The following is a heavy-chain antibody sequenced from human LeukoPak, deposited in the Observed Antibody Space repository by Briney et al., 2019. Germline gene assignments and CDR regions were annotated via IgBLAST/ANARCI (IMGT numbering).Heavy chain of an antibody. CDR3: ARSGELPKFDY. V-gene: IGHV4-59*08. Sequence: KPSETLSLTCTVSGGSISSYYWSWIRHPPGKGLEWIGYIYYSGSTNYNPSLKSRVTISVDTSKNQFSLKLSSVTAADTAVYYCARSGELPKFDYWGQGTLVTVSS. J-gene: IGHJ4*02. CDR1: GGSISSYY. CDR2: IYYSGST. D-gene: IGHD1-26*01.